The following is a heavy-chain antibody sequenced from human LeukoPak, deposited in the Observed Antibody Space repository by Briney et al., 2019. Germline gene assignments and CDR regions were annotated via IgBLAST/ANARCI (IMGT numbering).Heavy chain of an antibody. V-gene: IGHV1-2*02. CDR3: ASGLNSRSSSC. Sequence: ASVKVSCKASGYSFTGYCMHWVRQAPGQGLEWMGRICPESGGTNYAQKFQGRVTMTMDTTVSTAYMELSGLKSDDTAVYYCASGLNSRSSSCWGQGTRVTVSS. J-gene: IGHJ4*02. CDR2: ICPESGGT. CDR1: GYSFTGYC. D-gene: IGHD6-13*01.